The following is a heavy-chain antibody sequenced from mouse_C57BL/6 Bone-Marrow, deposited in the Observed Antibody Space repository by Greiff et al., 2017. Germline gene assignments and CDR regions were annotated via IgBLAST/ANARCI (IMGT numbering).Heavy chain of an antibody. CDR3: ARQLSAWFAY. D-gene: IGHD3-2*02. V-gene: IGHV14-4*01. J-gene: IGHJ3*01. Sequence: EVKLVESGAELVRPGASVKLSCTASGFNIKDDYMHWVKQRPEQGLEWIGWIDPENGDTEYASKFQGKATITADTSSNTAYLQLSSLTSEDTAVYYCARQLSAWFAYWGQGTLVTVSA. CDR1: GFNIKDDY. CDR2: IDPENGDT.